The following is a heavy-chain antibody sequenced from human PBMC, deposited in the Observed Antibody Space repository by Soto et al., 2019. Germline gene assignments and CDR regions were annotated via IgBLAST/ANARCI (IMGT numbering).Heavy chain of an antibody. CDR3: ARSSGATVVTGDY. D-gene: IGHD2-15*01. Sequence: SVKVSCKASVYTFISYGISWVRQAPGQGLEWMGWISAYNGNIKYAQKLQGRVTMTTDTSTSTAYMELRSLRSDDTAVYYCARSSGATVVTGDYWGQGTLVTASS. CDR1: VYTFISYG. V-gene: IGHV1-18*04. CDR2: ISAYNGNI. J-gene: IGHJ4*02.